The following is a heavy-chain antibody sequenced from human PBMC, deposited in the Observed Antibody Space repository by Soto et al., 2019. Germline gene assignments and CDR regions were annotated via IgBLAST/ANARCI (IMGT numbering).Heavy chain of an antibody. Sequence: QVQLVESGGGVVQPGRSLRLSCAASGFIFSNYGFHWVRQAPGKGLEWVAVIWYDGSNKYYADSVKGRFTISRDNSKNPLYLQMNSLRGEDTAVYYCARDDIPGRAVAIYGMDVWGPGTTVTVSS. CDR1: GFIFSNYG. D-gene: IGHD6-19*01. CDR3: ARDDIPGRAVAIYGMDV. CDR2: IWYDGSNK. V-gene: IGHV3-33*01. J-gene: IGHJ6*02.